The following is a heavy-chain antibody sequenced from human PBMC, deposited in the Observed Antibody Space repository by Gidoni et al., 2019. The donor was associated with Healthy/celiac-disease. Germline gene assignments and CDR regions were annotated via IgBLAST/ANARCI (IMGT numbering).Heavy chain of an antibody. Sequence: QVQLQQWGAGLFKPSETLSLTCAVYGGSFSGYYWSWIRQPPGKGLEWIGEINHSGSTNYNPSLKSRVTISVDTSKNQFSLKLSSVTAADTAVYYCARALRIYNWNYLFYYYGMDVWGQGTTVTVSS. D-gene: IGHD1-7*01. V-gene: IGHV4-34*01. CDR2: INHSGST. CDR1: GGSFSGYY. CDR3: ARALRIYNWNYLFYYYGMDV. J-gene: IGHJ6*02.